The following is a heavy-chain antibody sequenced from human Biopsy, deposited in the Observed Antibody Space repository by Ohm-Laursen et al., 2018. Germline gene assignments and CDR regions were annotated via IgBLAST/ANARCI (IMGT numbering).Heavy chain of an antibody. CDR3: AKDRDLSLLAWFDP. CDR1: GFTFSRYA. CDR2: ISGSGRT. V-gene: IGHV3-23*01. J-gene: IGHJ5*01. D-gene: IGHD2-8*02. Sequence: SLRLSCAASGFTFSRYAMSWVRQAPGKGLEWVSAISGSGRTYYADSVKGRFTISRDNSKNTLFLQLSSLRAEDTAVYHCAKDRDLSLLAWFDPWGQGTLVTVSS.